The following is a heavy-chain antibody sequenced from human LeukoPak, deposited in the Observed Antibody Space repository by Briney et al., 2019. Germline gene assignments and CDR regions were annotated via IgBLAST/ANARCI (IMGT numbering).Heavy chain of an antibody. D-gene: IGHD3-22*01. CDR3: ARDYYYDSSGSPYDY. J-gene: IGHJ4*02. CDR2: ISSSGSTI. Sequence: PGGSLRLSCAASGFTFSDYYMSWIRQAPGKGLEWVSYISSSGSTIYYADSVKGRFTISRDNAKNSLYLQMNSLRAEDTAVYYCARDYYYDSSGSPYDYWGQGTLVTVSS. CDR1: GFTFSDYY. V-gene: IGHV3-11*01.